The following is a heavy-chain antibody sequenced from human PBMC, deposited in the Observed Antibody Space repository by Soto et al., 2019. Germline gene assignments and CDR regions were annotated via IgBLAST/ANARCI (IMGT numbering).Heavy chain of an antibody. Sequence: GGSLRLSCAASGFTFSSYAMSWVRQAPGKGLEWVSAISGSGGSTYYADSVKGRFTISRDNSKNTLYLQMNSLRAEDTAVYYCAKDHRGYGGNSEFDPWGQGTLVTVSS. V-gene: IGHV3-23*01. D-gene: IGHD4-17*01. CDR1: GFTFSSYA. CDR2: ISGSGGST. CDR3: AKDHRGYGGNSEFDP. J-gene: IGHJ5*02.